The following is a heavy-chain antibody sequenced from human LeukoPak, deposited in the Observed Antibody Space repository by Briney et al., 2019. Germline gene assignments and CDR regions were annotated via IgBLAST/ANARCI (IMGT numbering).Heavy chain of an antibody. V-gene: IGHV4-61*01. Sequence: SETLSLTCTVSGGSVSRGSYYWSWIRQPPGKGLEWIGYIYYSGSTKYNPSLKSRVTISIDTSKNQFSLKLSSVTAADTAIYYCAGVVGGSYSMDVWGQGTTVTVSS. J-gene: IGHJ6*02. D-gene: IGHD1-26*01. CDR3: AGVVGGSYSMDV. CDR2: IYYSGST. CDR1: GGSVSRGSYY.